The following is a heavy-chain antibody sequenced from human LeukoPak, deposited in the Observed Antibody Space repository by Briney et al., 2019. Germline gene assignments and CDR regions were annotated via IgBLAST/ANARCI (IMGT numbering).Heavy chain of an antibody. CDR1: GGTLSSYA. CDR2: INPNSGST. J-gene: IGHJ4*02. Sequence: GSSVKVSCKASGGTLSSYAISWVRQAPGQGLEWMGWINPNSGSTNYAQKFQGRVTMTRDTSISTAYMELSRLRSDDTAVYYCLMNFDYWGQGTLVTVSS. V-gene: IGHV1-2*02. D-gene: IGHD2-8*01. CDR3: LMNFDY.